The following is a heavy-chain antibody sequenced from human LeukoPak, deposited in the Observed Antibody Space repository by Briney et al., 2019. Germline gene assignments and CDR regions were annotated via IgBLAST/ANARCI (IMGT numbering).Heavy chain of an antibody. Sequence: GGSLRLSCAASGFTFSSYAMPWVRQAPGKGLEWVAVITYDGSNKYYADSVKGRFTISRDNSKNTLYLQMNSLRAGDTAVYYCARDEGNIVVVTDAFLIDYWGQGTLVTVSS. V-gene: IGHV3-30-3*01. D-gene: IGHD2-21*02. CDR3: ARDEGNIVVVTDAFLIDY. J-gene: IGHJ4*02. CDR1: GFTFSSYA. CDR2: ITYDGSNK.